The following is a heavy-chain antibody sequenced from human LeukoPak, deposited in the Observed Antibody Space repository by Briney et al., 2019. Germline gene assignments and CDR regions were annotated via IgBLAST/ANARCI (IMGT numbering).Heavy chain of an antibody. CDR3: ARWIDGFDV. CDR2: ISSSSSHR. D-gene: IGHD2-2*03. CDR1: GFTFSSYS. V-gene: IGHV3-21*01. J-gene: IGHJ3*01. Sequence: GGSLRLSCAASGFTFSSYSMNWVRQAPGKGLEWVSFISSSSSHRYYADSVKGRFTISRDNAKNSLYLQMNSLRAEDTAVYYCARWIDGFDVWGQGTMVTVSS.